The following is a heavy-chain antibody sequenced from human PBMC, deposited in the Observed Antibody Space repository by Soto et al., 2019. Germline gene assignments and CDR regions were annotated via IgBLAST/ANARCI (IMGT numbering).Heavy chain of an antibody. Sequence: GSLRLSCAASGFTFSTYAMHWVRQAPGKGLEWLAVISYDGSDEYFADSVKGRFTISRDNSKNTLYLQMNSLGTEDTAVYYCTRAEAVAGPYYFDYWGQGTLVTVSS. CDR1: GFTFSTYA. D-gene: IGHD6-19*01. CDR3: TRAEAVAGPYYFDY. J-gene: IGHJ4*02. CDR2: ISYDGSDE. V-gene: IGHV3-30-3*01.